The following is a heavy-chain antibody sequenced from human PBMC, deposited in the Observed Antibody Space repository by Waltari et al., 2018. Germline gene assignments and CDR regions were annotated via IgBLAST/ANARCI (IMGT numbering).Heavy chain of an antibody. CDR2: IYYSGST. Sequence: QLQLQESGPGRVKPSETLSLTCTVSGGSISSRSYYWGWIRTPPGKGLEWIGSIYYSGSTYYNPSLKSRVTISVDTSKNQFSLKLSSVTAADTAVYYCARHEIIVATMYNYFDYWGQGTLVTVSS. CDR1: GGSISSRSYY. V-gene: IGHV4-39*01. CDR3: ARHEIIVATMYNYFDY. D-gene: IGHD5-12*01. J-gene: IGHJ4*02.